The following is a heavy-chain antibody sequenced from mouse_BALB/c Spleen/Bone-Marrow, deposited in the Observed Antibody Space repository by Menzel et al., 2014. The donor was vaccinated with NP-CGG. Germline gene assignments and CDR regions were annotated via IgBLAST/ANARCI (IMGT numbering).Heavy chain of an antibody. V-gene: IGHV1-18*01. CDR2: INPYNGGT. CDR3: ARDGNGFAY. J-gene: IGHJ3*01. CDR1: GYSFTGYT. Sequence: VQLKESGPELVKPGASMKISCKASGYSFTGYTMNWVKQSHGKNLEWIELINPYNGGTSYNQKFKGKATLTVDKSSSTAYMELFSLTSEDSAVYYCARDGNGFAYWGQGTLVTVSA. D-gene: IGHD2-1*01.